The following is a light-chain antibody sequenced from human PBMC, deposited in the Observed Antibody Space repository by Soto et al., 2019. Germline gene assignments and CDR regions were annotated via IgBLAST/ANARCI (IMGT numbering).Light chain of an antibody. CDR3: QQYNDWPLT. Sequence: IVMTQYPVTLSVSPGERATLTRMASQSINSNLAWYQQKPGQAPSLLIYGAFTRATGIPARFSGTGSGTEFTLTISSLQSEDLALYYCQQYNDWPLTFGQGTKVDI. V-gene: IGKV3-15*01. CDR1: QSINSN. J-gene: IGKJ1*01. CDR2: GAF.